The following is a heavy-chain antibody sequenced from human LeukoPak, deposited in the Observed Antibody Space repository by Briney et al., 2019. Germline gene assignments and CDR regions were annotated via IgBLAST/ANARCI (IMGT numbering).Heavy chain of an antibody. CDR2: IKQDGSEK. J-gene: IGHJ4*02. CDR1: GFTFSSYW. D-gene: IGHD6-6*01. CDR3: ARDDSRSTFDY. Sequence: GGSLRLSCAASGFTFSSYWMSWVRQAPGKGLEWVANIKQDGSEKYYVDSVKGRFTISRDNAKNSRYLQMNSLRAEDTAVYYCARDDSRSTFDYWGQGTLVTVSS. V-gene: IGHV3-7*01.